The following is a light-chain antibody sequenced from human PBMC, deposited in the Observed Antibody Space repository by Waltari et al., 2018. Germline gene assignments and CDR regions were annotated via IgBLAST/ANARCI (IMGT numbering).Light chain of an antibody. Sequence: QVVLTQSPSASASLGASVKLTCTLSSGHSSYAIAWHQQQPGKGPRYLMKVNSDGSHSRGDGIPDRFSGSSSGAERYLTISHLQSEDEADYYCQAWGTGTKREFGGGTKLTVL. J-gene: IGLJ2*01. CDR1: SGHSSYA. CDR2: VNSDGSH. CDR3: QAWGTGTKRE. V-gene: IGLV4-69*01.